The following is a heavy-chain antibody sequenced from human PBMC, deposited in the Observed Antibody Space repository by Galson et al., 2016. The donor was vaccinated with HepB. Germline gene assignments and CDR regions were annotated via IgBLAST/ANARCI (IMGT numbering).Heavy chain of an antibody. Sequence: SVKVSCKASGGTFSSYAVSWVRQAPGQGLEWMGGIIPIFGTTNYVQKFQGRFTITADGSTSTAYMELSSLRSDDTAVYYCAGAGNSYDSLGYYYGMDVWGQGTTVTVSS. V-gene: IGHV1-69*13. CDR3: AGAGNSYDSLGYYYGMDV. D-gene: IGHD5-18*01. CDR2: IIPIFGTT. J-gene: IGHJ6*02. CDR1: GGTFSSYA.